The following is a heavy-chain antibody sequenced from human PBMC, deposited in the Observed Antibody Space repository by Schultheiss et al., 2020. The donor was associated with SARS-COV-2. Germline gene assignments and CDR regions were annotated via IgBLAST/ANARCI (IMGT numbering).Heavy chain of an antibody. Sequence: SETLSLTCAVSGGSISSSNWWSWVRQPPVKGLEWVGEIYHSGSTYYNPSLKSRVTISVDTSKNQFSLKLNSVTAADTAVYYCARLVEWWATDYWGQGTLVTVSS. V-gene: IGHV4-4*02. J-gene: IGHJ4*02. D-gene: IGHD2-8*01. CDR2: IYHSGST. CDR1: GGSISSSNW. CDR3: ARLVEWWATDY.